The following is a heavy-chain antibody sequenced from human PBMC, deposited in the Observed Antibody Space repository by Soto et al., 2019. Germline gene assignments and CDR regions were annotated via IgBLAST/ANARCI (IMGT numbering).Heavy chain of an antibody. CDR2: ISYDGSNK. Sequence: GGSLRLSCAASGFTFSSYGMHWVRQAPGKGLEWVAVISYDGSNKYYADSVKGRFTISRDNSKNTLYLQMNSLRAEDTAVYYCAKDIDGVVVAASSFDYWGQGTLVTVSS. V-gene: IGHV3-30*18. D-gene: IGHD2-15*01. CDR3: AKDIDGVVVAASSFDY. J-gene: IGHJ4*02. CDR1: GFTFSSYG.